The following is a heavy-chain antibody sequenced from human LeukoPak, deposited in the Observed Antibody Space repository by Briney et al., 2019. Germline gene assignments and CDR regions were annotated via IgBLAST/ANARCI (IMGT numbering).Heavy chain of an antibody. J-gene: IGHJ4*02. CDR1: GGSVSSGSYY. D-gene: IGHD3-16*01. CDR2: IYYSGST. CDR3: ARRSVAGGEKFDY. Sequence: PSETLSLTCTVSGGSVSSGSYYWTWIRQPPGKGPEWIGYIYYSGSTNYNPSLKSRVTISVDTSKNQFSLKLSSVTAADTAVYYCARRSVAGGEKFDYWGQGTLVTVSS. V-gene: IGHV4-61*01.